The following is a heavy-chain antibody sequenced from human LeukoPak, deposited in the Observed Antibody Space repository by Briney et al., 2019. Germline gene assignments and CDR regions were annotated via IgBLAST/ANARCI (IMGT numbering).Heavy chain of an antibody. Sequence: ASVKVSCKASGYTFTSYGISWLRQAPGQGLEWMGWISAYNGNTNYAQKLQGRVTMTTDTSTSTAYMELRSLRSDDTAVYYCARAASRVVPAAIGGNWFDPWGQGTLVTVSS. CDR2: ISAYNGNT. CDR3: ARAASRVVPAAIGGNWFDP. CDR1: GYTFTSYG. J-gene: IGHJ5*02. D-gene: IGHD2-2*02. V-gene: IGHV1-18*01.